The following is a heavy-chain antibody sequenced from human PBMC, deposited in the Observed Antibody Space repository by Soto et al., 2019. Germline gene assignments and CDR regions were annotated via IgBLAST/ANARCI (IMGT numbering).Heavy chain of an antibody. J-gene: IGHJ4*02. CDR1: GGSFSGYY. CDR2: INHSRGT. Sequence: PSETLSLTCAVYGGSFSGYYWSWIRQPPGKGLEWIGEINHSRGTNYNPSLKSRVTISVDTSKNQFSLKLSSVTAADTAVYYCARGAAAVDYWGQGALVTVSS. CDR3: ARGAAAVDY. D-gene: IGHD6-13*01. V-gene: IGHV4-34*01.